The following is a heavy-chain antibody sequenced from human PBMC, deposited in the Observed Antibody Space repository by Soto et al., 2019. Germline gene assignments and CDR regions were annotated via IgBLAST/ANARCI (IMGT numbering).Heavy chain of an antibody. CDR2: LNMDGSTT. J-gene: IGHJ6*02. CDR3: ARGLKGYYATDV. Sequence: EVQLVESGGGLVQPGGSLRLSCAASGFTFSSHWMHWVRQAPGKGLVWVARLNMDGSTTNYADSVKGRSTISRDNARDTVYLQMNSLRPEDTAVYYCARGLKGYYATDVWGQGTTVTVSS. V-gene: IGHV3-74*01. CDR1: GFTFSSHW. D-gene: IGHD6-13*01.